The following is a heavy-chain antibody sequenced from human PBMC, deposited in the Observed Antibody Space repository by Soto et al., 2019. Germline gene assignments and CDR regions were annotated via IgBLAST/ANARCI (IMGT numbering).Heavy chain of an antibody. Sequence: SATLSLTCPVSGGSISRGGYYWSWIRQHPGKGLEWIGYIYYSGSTYYNPSLKSRVTISVDTSKNQFSLKLSSVTAADTAVYYCAREAYYDILTGYYGLNYFDYWGQGTLVTVSS. CDR3: AREAYYDILTGYYGLNYFDY. J-gene: IGHJ4*02. V-gene: IGHV4-31*03. CDR2: IYYSGST. D-gene: IGHD3-9*01. CDR1: GGSISRGGYY.